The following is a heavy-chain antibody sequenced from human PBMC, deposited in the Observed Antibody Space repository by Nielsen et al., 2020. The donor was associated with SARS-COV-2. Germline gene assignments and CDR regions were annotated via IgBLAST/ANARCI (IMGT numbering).Heavy chain of an antibody. J-gene: IGHJ3*02. Sequence: SVKVSCKASGGTFSSYAINWVRQAPGQGLEWMGGIIPIFGTANYAQKFQGRVTITADESTSTAYMELSSLRSEDTAVYYCARGEGWLAPDAFDIWGQGTMVTVSS. CDR1: GGTFSSYA. CDR3: ARGEGWLAPDAFDI. D-gene: IGHD6-19*01. CDR2: IIPIFGTA. V-gene: IGHV1-69*13.